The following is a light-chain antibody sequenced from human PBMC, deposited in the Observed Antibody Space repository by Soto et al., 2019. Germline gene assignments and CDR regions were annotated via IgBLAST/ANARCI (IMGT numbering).Light chain of an antibody. J-gene: IGKJ1*01. CDR2: KAS. CDR3: QQFNNYPWT. V-gene: IGKV1-5*03. Sequence: DIQMTQSPSTLSASVGDRVTITCRASQSISSWLAWYQQKPGKAPKLLIYKASSLESGVPSRFSGSGSETEFTPTISSLQPDDFATYYCQQFNNYPWTFGQGTKVDIK. CDR1: QSISSW.